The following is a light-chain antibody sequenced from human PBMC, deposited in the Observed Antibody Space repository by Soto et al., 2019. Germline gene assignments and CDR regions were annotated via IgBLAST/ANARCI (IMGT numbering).Light chain of an antibody. CDR2: EVS. J-gene: IGLJ2*01. Sequence: QSVLTQPASVSGSPGQSITISCTGTSSDVGDYNYDSWYQQHPGKVPKLIIYEVSNRPSGISNRFSGSKSGNTASLTISWLQAEDEADYYCSSYTTSSTRLFGGGTKLTVL. V-gene: IGLV2-14*01. CDR3: SSYTTSSTRL. CDR1: SSDVGDYNY.